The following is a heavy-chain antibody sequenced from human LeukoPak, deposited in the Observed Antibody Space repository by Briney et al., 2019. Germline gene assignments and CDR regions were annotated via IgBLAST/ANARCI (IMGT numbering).Heavy chain of an antibody. CDR1: GGSFSGYY. D-gene: IGHD4-17*01. J-gene: IGHJ5*02. CDR3: ARVDYGDYGRKNWFDP. Sequence: PSETLSLTCAVYGGSFSGYYWSWIRQPPGKGLEWIGEINHSGSTNYNPSLKSRVTISVDTSKNQFSLKLSSVTAADTAVYYCARVDYGDYGRKNWFDPWGQGTLVTVSS. CDR2: INHSGST. V-gene: IGHV4-34*01.